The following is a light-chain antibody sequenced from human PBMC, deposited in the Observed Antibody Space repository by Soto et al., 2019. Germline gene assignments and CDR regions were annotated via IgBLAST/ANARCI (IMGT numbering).Light chain of an antibody. Sequence: QSVLTQPASVSGSPGQSITISCTGTSSDVGGYNYVSWYQQHPGKAPKLMIYDVSNRPSGVSNRFSGSKSGNTASLTISGLQAEDEAEYYFSSYTSSSTLVFGGGTKVTV. CDR3: SSYTSSSTLV. V-gene: IGLV2-14*01. CDR1: SSDVGGYNY. J-gene: IGLJ2*01. CDR2: DVS.